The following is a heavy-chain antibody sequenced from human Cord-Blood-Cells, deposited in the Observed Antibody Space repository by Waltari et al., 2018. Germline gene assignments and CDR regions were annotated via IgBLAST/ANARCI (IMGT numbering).Heavy chain of an antibody. Sequence: QVQLQESGPGLVKPSETLSSTCTVSGGSISSYSCSWSRQPQGKGLEWIGYIDYSGSTNYNPSLKSRVTISVDTSKNQFSLKLSSVTAADTAVYYCARNVYSSSWYWFDPWGQGTLVTVSS. D-gene: IGHD6-13*01. CDR2: IDYSGST. V-gene: IGHV4-59*01. J-gene: IGHJ5*02. CDR3: ARNVYSSSWYWFDP. CDR1: GGSISSYS.